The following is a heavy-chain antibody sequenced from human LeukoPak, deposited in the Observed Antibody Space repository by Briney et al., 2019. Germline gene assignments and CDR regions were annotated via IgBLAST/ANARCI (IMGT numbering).Heavy chain of an antibody. CDR2: IYYSGST. J-gene: IGHJ4*02. V-gene: IGHV4-59*01. CDR1: GGSISRYY. CDR3: ARDRGGFSDYYDI. Sequence: SETLSLTCTVSGGSISRYYWNWIRQPPGKGLEWIGYIYYSGSTNYNPSLKSRVTISVDTSKNQFSLKLSSVTAADTAVYFCARDRGGFSDYYDIWGQGSLVTVSS. D-gene: IGHD3-22*01.